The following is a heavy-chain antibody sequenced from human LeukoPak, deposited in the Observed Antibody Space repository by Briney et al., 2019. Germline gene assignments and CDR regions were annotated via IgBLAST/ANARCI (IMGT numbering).Heavy chain of an antibody. V-gene: IGHV3-11*04. CDR3: ARGAYGSGSYYPDY. D-gene: IGHD3-10*01. CDR1: GFTFTDYY. Sequence: GGSLRLSCAASGFTFTDYYMSWIRQAPGKGLEWLSYISSGGGTIYYAASVKGRFTISRDNAKNSLFLQVNSLRAEDTAVYYRARGAYGSGSYYPDYWGQGTLVTVSS. J-gene: IGHJ4*02. CDR2: ISSGGGTI.